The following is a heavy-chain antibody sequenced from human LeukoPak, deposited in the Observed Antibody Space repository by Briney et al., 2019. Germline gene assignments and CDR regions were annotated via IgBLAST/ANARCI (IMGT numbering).Heavy chain of an antibody. Sequence: PGGSLRLSCAVSGFTLTNHGVSWVRQAPGKGLEWVSVISGSGGSTYYADSVKGRFTISRDNPKNTLYLQMNSLRAEDTAVYYCAKAGGWFGELLQTSADNWFDPWGQGTLVTVSS. J-gene: IGHJ5*02. CDR3: AKAGGWFGELLQTSADNWFDP. V-gene: IGHV3-23*01. CDR1: GFTLTNHG. D-gene: IGHD3-10*01. CDR2: ISGSGGST.